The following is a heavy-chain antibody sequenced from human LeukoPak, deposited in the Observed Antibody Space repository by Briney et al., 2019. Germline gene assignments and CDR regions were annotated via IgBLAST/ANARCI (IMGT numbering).Heavy chain of an antibody. J-gene: IGHJ3*02. V-gene: IGHV4-4*07. D-gene: IGHD6-19*01. CDR1: GGSINSYY. CDR2: IYSSGGT. CDR3: ARDPGSGWAGAFDI. Sequence: PSETLSLTCTVSGGSINSYYWSWIRQPAGKRMEWIGRIYSSGGTTYNPSLESRVTMSVDTSKSQFSLELSSVTAADTALYYCARDPGSGWAGAFDIWGQGTMVTVSS.